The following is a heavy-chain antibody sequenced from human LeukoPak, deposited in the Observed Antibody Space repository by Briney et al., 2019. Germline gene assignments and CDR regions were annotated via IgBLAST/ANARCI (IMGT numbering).Heavy chain of an antibody. CDR3: ARHLSAPTLLPVSLY. J-gene: IGHJ4*02. D-gene: IGHD3-22*01. V-gene: IGHV3-23*01. CDR1: GFTFSDHA. Sequence: GGSLRLSCAASGFTFSDHAMAWVCQAPGKGLKWVGTITGNGDAKFYADSVKGRCIISRDNSKNTLNLEMSSLRVEDTAVYFCARHLSAPTLLPVSLYWGQGTLLTVS. CDR2: ITGNGDAK.